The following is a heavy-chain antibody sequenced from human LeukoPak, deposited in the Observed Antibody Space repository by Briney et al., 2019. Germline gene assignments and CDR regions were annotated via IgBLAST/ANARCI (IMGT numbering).Heavy chain of an antibody. CDR2: ISSNGGST. CDR3: VKDTNYGPHYFDY. D-gene: IGHD4-17*01. Sequence: HPGGSLRLSCSASGFTFSSYAMHWVRQAPGKGLEYVSAISSNGGSTYYADSVKGRFTISRDKSKNTLYLQMSSLRAEDTAVYYCVKDTNYGPHYFDYWGQGTPVTVSS. J-gene: IGHJ4*02. V-gene: IGHV3-64D*06. CDR1: GFTFSSYA.